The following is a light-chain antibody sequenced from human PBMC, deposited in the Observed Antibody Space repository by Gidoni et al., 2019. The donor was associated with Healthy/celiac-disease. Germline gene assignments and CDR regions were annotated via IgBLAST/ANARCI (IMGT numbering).Light chain of an antibody. V-gene: IGKV1D-16*01. CDR1: QGSSSW. CDR2: AAS. J-gene: IGKJ5*01. Sequence: ENQMTPYPSAMSASVGDKGTITCRASQGSSSWLAWYQQKPEKAPKSLIYAASSLQSGVPSRFIGRGSVTDVTLTIISRQPEDFATYYFQQYNSYSITFGQGTRLEIK. CDR3: QQYNSYSIT.